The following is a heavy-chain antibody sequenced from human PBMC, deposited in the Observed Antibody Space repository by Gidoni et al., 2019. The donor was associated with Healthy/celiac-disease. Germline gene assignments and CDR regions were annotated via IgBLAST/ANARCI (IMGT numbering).Heavy chain of an antibody. Sequence: EVQLVESGGVVVQPGGSLRLYCAAPGSTADDYAMHWVRQAPGKGLEWVSLISGDGGSTYYADSVKGRFTISRDNSQNSLYLQMNGLRAEDTALYYCAKDGGLYSSSWPDYWGQGTLVTVSS. CDR1: GSTADDYA. CDR2: ISGDGGST. D-gene: IGHD6-13*01. J-gene: IGHJ4*02. CDR3: AKDGGLYSSSWPDY. V-gene: IGHV3-43D*04.